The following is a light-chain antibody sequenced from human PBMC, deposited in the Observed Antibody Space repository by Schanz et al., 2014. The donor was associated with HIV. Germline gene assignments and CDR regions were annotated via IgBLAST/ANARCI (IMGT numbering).Light chain of an antibody. J-gene: IGLJ2*01. V-gene: IGLV2-8*01. Sequence: QSALTQPPSASGSPGHSVTISCTGTTSDIGAYNYVSWYQLHPGRAPKLIIFEVNRRPSGVPNRFSGSKSGNTASLTVSDLLAEDEGDYYCSSLAADSTLVFGGGTKVTVL. CDR3: SSLAADSTLV. CDR2: EVN. CDR1: TSDIGAYNY.